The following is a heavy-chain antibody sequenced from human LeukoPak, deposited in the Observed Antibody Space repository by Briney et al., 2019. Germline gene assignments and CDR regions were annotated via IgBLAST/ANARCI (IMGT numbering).Heavy chain of an antibody. V-gene: IGHV3-74*01. Sequence: YPGRSLRLSCAASGFIFNNYWMHCVRQAPGKGLVWVSRINSDGSSRNCADSVKGRFTISRDNAKNTLYLQMNSLRAEDTAVYYCASASSHRIAAGGDYWGQGTLVTVSS. CDR3: ASASSHRIAAGGDY. CDR2: INSDGSSR. D-gene: IGHD6-13*01. CDR1: GFIFNNYW. J-gene: IGHJ4*02.